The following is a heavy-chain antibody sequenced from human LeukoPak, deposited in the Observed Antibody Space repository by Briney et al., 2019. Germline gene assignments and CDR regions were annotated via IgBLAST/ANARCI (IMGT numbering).Heavy chain of an antibody. V-gene: IGHV4-59*08. CDR2: INYSGST. CDR3: ARQSTYYYDSSGLNSALDI. D-gene: IGHD3-22*01. Sequence: PSETLSLTCTVSGGSISSDYWSWIRQPPGKGLEWIGYINYSGSTNYNPSLKSRVTISVDTSKNQFSLKLSSVTAADTAVYYCARQSTYYYDSSGLNSALDIWGQGTMVTVSS. J-gene: IGHJ3*02. CDR1: GGSISSDY.